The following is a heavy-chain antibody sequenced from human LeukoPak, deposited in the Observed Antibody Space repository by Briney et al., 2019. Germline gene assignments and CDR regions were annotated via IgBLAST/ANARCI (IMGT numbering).Heavy chain of an antibody. CDR3: ARTDYDFWSGYPYFDY. D-gene: IGHD3-3*01. CDR2: ISSSGSTI. V-gene: IGHV3-48*03. CDR1: GSTFSSYE. J-gene: IGHJ4*02. Sequence: RGSLRLSCAASGSTFSSYEMNWVRQAPGKGLEWVSYISSSGSTIYYADSVKGRFTISRDNAKNSLYLQMNSLRAEDTAVYYCARTDYDFWSGYPYFDYWGQGTLVTVSS.